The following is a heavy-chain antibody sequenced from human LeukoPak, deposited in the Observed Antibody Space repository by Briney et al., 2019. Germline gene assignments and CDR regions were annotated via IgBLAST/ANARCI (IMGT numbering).Heavy chain of an antibody. CDR1: DGSISSSSYY. J-gene: IGHJ6*04. Sequence: SETLSLTCTVSDGSISSSSYYWSWIRQPAGKGLEWIGRIYTSGSTDYNPSLKSRVTISVDTSKNQFSLKLSSVTAADTAVYYCSRRPIGGDYSNYVVDVWGKGTTVTVSS. CDR3: SRRPIGGDYSNYVVDV. CDR2: IYTSGST. V-gene: IGHV4-61*02. D-gene: IGHD4-11*01.